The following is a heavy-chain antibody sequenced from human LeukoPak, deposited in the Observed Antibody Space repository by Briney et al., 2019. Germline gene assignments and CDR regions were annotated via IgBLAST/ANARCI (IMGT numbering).Heavy chain of an antibody. CDR2: IKEDGSEK. D-gene: IGHD7-27*01. CDR3: APTGDRTDY. J-gene: IGHJ4*02. CDR1: RFTLKNYW. Sequence: PGGSLRLSCVASRFTLKNYWMNSVRQSPGKGLEWVANIKEDGSEKYYVDSVKGRFTISRDNAENSLYLQMNSLRAEDTAVYYCAPTGDRTDYRGQGTLVTVSS. V-gene: IGHV3-7*05.